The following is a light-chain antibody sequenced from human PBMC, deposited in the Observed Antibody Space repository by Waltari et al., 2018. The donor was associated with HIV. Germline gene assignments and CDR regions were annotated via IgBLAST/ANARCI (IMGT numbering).Light chain of an antibody. Sequence: QSALTQPASVSGSPGPSITISCTGTSSDFGAYNYVSWYQQHPGKAPKLMIYEVTNRPSGVSDRFSGSKSGNTASLTISGLQAEDEADYYCSSYTSSSTLGVFGGGTKLTVL. CDR2: EVT. V-gene: IGLV2-14*01. CDR3: SSYTSSSTLGV. J-gene: IGLJ2*01. CDR1: SSDFGAYNY.